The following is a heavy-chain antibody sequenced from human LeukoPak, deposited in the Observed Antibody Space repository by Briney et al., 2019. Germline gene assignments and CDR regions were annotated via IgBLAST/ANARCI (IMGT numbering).Heavy chain of an antibody. Sequence: SETLSLTCTVSGGSISSGDYYWSWIRQPPGKVLEWIGYISYTGITHCNPSLKSRVTISVDTSKNQLSLKLSSVTAADTAVYYCARGYNDNGDYISGGLDYWSQGILVTVSS. V-gene: IGHV4-30-4*08. CDR1: GGSISSGDYY. J-gene: IGHJ4*02. D-gene: IGHD4-17*01. CDR2: ISYTGIT. CDR3: ARGYNDNGDYISGGLDY.